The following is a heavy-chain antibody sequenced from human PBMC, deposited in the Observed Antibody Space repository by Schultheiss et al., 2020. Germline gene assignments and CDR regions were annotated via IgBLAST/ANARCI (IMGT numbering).Heavy chain of an antibody. CDR3: ARVRHLYGDYVRYYYYMDV. J-gene: IGHJ6*03. CDR1: GFTFSNAW. CDR2: ISVNGGT. D-gene: IGHD4-17*01. V-gene: IGHV3-69-1*01. Sequence: GGSLRLSCAASGFTFSNAWMNWVRQAPGKGLEWVSGISVNGGTYYVESVKGRFTISRDNAKNSLYLQMNSLRAEDTAVYYCARVRHLYGDYVRYYYYMDVWGKGTTVTVSS.